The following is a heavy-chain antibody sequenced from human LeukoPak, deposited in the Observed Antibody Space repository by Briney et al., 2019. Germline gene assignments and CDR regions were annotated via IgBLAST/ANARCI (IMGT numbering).Heavy chain of an antibody. CDR3: ARVGRLMAFDF. J-gene: IGHJ4*02. V-gene: IGHV3-11*01. D-gene: IGHD5-24*01. CDR2: ISSRGSDI. CDR1: EFTLSDYY. Sequence: GGSLRLSCAASEFTLSDYYMSWIRQAPGRGLEWVSHISSRGSDIDYADSVKGRFTISRDSAKNSLYLQMDSLRVGDTAMHYCARVGRLMAFDFWGQGILVTVSS.